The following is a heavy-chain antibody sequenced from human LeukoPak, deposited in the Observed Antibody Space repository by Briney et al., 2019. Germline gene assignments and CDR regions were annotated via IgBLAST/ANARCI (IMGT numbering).Heavy chain of an antibody. D-gene: IGHD3-16*02. CDR2: INHSGST. J-gene: IGHJ4*02. CDR1: GGSFSGYY. Sequence: SETLSLTCAVYGGSFSGYYWSWIRQPPGKGLEWIGEINHSGSTNYNPSLKSRVTISVDTSKNQFSLKLSSVTAADTAVYYCARGVESRGEYDYVWGSYRLNHYFDYWGQGTLVTVSS. V-gene: IGHV4-34*01. CDR3: ARGVESRGEYDYVWGSYRLNHYFDY.